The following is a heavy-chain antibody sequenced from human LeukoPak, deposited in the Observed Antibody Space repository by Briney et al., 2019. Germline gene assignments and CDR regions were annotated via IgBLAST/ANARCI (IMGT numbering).Heavy chain of an antibody. CDR2: IYSGGST. D-gene: IGHD6-13*01. CDR3: ARATYSSSWYRGAFDI. Sequence: GGALEPSLVAPGVPLSCQYKSWGRPGSGEGAGGGSGIYSGGSTYYADSVKGRFTISRDNSKNTLYLQMNSLRAEDTAVYYCARATYSSSWYRGAFDIWGQGTMVTVSS. V-gene: IGHV3-53*01. CDR1: GVPLSCQY. J-gene: IGHJ3*02.